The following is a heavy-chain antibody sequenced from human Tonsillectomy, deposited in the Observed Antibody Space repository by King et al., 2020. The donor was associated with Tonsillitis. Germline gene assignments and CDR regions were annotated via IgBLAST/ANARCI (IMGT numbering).Heavy chain of an antibody. D-gene: IGHD1-26*01. Sequence: QLVQSGVEVKKPGASVKVSCQTSGYTFSNDGITWVRQAPGQGLEWVGWISVYSGNTNYAQKLKGRVTMTADTSTSTAYMELRSLTSDDTAVYYCARVISGSYRYYFDYWGQGTLVTVSS. CDR1: GYTFSNDG. J-gene: IGHJ4*02. CDR2: ISVYSGNT. CDR3: ARVISGSYRYYFDY. V-gene: IGHV1-18*04.